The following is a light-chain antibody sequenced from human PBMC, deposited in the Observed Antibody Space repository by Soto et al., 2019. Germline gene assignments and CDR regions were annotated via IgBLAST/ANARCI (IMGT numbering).Light chain of an antibody. CDR2: GNT. Sequence: QSVLTQPPSVSGAPGQRVTISCTGSSSNIGAGYDVHWYQQFPGTAPKLLIYGNTNRPSGVPDRFSGSKSGTSASLAITGLQAEDEADYYCHSYDSSLSADVFRTGTKVTVL. CDR3: HSYDSSLSADV. CDR1: SSNIGAGYD. J-gene: IGLJ1*01. V-gene: IGLV1-40*01.